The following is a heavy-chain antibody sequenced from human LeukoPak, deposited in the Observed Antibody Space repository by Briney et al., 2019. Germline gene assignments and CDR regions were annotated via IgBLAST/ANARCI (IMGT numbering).Heavy chain of an antibody. V-gene: IGHV3-53*01. D-gene: IGHD1-26*01. J-gene: IGHJ4*02. CDR1: GFTVNNNY. CDR3: ARHSGSYYIPGDY. CDR2: IYSDGST. Sequence: GGSLRLSCTASGFTVNNNYMSWVRQAPGKGLEWVSLIYSDGSTYYGDSVKGRFTISRENSKNTLYLQMNSLRAEDTAVYYCARHSGSYYIPGDYWGQGTLVTVSS.